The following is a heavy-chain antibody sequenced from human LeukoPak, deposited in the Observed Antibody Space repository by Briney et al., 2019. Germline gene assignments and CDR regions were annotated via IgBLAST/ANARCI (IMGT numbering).Heavy chain of an antibody. V-gene: IGHV3-48*03. CDR2: ISRSAATI. Sequence: GGSLRLSCAASGFTFSSYEMNWVRQAPGKGLEWVSTISRSAATIYYADSVKGRFTISRDNAKNSLYPQMNSLRAEATAVYYCARVGVLSSSWLLYWGQGTLVTVSS. D-gene: IGHD6-13*01. J-gene: IGHJ4*02. CDR3: ARVGVLSSSWLLY. CDR1: GFTFSSYE.